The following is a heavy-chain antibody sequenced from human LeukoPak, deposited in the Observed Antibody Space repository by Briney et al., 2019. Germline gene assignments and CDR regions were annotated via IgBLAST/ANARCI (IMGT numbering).Heavy chain of an antibody. CDR2: ITSSSSYT. Sequence: GGSLRLSCAAPGITFSNYNMNWVRQAPGKGLEWISSITSSSSYTFYADSVKGRFTISRDNAKNSLYLQMNSLRDEDTAIYYCARDPYNGAYSEGYYYYYMDVWGKGTTVTVSS. V-gene: IGHV3-21*01. J-gene: IGHJ6*03. CDR3: ARDPYNGAYSEGYYYYYMDV. D-gene: IGHD1-1*01. CDR1: GITFSNYN.